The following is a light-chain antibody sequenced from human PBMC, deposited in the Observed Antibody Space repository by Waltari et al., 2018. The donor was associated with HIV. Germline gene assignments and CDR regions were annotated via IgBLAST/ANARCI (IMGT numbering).Light chain of an antibody. CDR1: QNINRY. CDR3: QQSYTTPYT. J-gene: IGKJ2*01. Sequence: DIQMTQSPSSLSASVGDRVTITCRASQNINRYLQWYQQKPGMAPKLLIYAASTLRSGVPSRFSGAGSGTDFTLTISSQQLDDFETYYCQQSYTTPYTFGQGTELDIK. CDR2: AAS. V-gene: IGKV1-39*01.